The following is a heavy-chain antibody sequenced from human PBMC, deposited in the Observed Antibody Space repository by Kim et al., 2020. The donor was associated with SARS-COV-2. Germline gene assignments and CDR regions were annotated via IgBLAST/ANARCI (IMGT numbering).Heavy chain of an antibody. CDR1: GFTFDDYA. CDR3: AKDRIAVAGEEDAFDI. V-gene: IGHV3-9*01. J-gene: IGHJ3*02. D-gene: IGHD6-19*01. CDR2: ISWNSGSI. Sequence: GGSLRLSCAASGFTFDDYAMHWVRQAPGKGLEWVSGISWNSGSIGYADSVKGRFTISRDNAKNSLYLQMNSLRAEDTALYYCAKDRIAVAGEEDAFDIWGQGTMVTVSS.